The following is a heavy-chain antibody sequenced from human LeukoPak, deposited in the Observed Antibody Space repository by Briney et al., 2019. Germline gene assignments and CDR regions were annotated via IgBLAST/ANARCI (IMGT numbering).Heavy chain of an antibody. Sequence: GGSLRLSCAASGFTVSSNFMSWVRQAPGKGLEWVSIIYSDSTTYYADSVKGRFTISRDNSKNTLFLQMNSLRAEDTAVYYCARDRGSYGEGFFDHWGQGTLVTVSS. CDR2: IYSDSTT. J-gene: IGHJ4*02. CDR3: ARDRGSYGEGFFDH. CDR1: GFTVSSNF. D-gene: IGHD1-26*01. V-gene: IGHV3-53*01.